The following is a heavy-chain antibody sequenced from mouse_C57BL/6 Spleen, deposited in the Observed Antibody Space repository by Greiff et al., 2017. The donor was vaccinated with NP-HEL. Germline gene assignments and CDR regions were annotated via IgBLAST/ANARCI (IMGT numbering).Heavy chain of an antibody. CDR1: GYTFTDYY. V-gene: IGHV1-19*01. Sequence: VQLQQSGPVLVKPGASVKMSCKASGYTFTDYYMNWVKQSHGKSLEWIGVINPYNGGTSYNQKFKGKATLTVDKSSSTAYMELNSLTSEDSAVYYCARDTTVPFAYWGQGTLVTVSA. D-gene: IGHD1-1*01. CDR2: INPYNGGT. CDR3: ARDTTVPFAY. J-gene: IGHJ3*01.